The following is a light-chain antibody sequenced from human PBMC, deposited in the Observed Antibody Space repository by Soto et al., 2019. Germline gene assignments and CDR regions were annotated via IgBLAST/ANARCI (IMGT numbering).Light chain of an antibody. CDR2: GAS. V-gene: IGKV1-9*01. CDR1: QGISAY. J-gene: IGKJ4*01. Sequence: DIQLTQSPSFLSASVGDRVTISCSASQGISAYLAWYQQKPGKAPKLLIYGASTLQSGVPSRFSGSASGTEFTLTISSLQPEDFATYFCQQFNAYPLTFGGGTKLEIK. CDR3: QQFNAYPLT.